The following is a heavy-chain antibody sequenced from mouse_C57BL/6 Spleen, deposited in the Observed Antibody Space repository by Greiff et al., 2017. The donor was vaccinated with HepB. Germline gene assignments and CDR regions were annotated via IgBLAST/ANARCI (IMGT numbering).Heavy chain of an antibody. D-gene: IGHD3-3*01. CDR1: GFTFSSYA. CDR3: ARGGWAWFAY. Sequence: EVQGVESWGGLVKPGGSLKLSCAASGFTFSSYAMSWVRQTPEKRLEWVATISDGGSYTYYPDNVKGRFTISRDNAKNNLYLQMSHLKSEDTAMYYCARGGWAWFAYWGQGTLVTVSA. V-gene: IGHV5-4*01. CDR2: ISDGGSYT. J-gene: IGHJ3*01.